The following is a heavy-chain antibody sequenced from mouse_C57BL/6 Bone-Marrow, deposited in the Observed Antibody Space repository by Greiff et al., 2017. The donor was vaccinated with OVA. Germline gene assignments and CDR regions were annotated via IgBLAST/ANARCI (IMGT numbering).Heavy chain of an antibody. CDR2: IRNKANGYTT. V-gene: IGHV7-3*01. CDR3: ARIYGDFDY. CDR1: GFTFTDYY. Sequence: EVNVVESGGGLVQPGGSLSLSCAASGFTFTDYYMSWVRQPPGKALEWLGFIRNKANGYTTEYSASVKGRFTISRDNSQSILYLQMNALRAEDSATYYCARIYGDFDYWGQGTTLTVSS. J-gene: IGHJ2*01. D-gene: IGHD1-1*01.